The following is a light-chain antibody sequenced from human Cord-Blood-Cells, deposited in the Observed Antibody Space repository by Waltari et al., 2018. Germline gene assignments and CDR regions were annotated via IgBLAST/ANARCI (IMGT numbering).Light chain of an antibody. V-gene: IGLV2-14*01. Sequence: QSALTQPASVAGSPGQTITIPCTATSSYVGGFNYISSNQQHPANAPKLMIYDVSNRPSGVSNRCSGSKSGNTASLTISGLQAEDEADYYCSSYTSSSTWVFGGGTKLTVL. CDR3: SSYTSSSTWV. J-gene: IGLJ3*02. CDR1: SSYVGGFNY. CDR2: DVS.